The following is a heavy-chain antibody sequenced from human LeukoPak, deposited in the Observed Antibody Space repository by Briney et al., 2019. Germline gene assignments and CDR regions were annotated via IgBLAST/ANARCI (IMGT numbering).Heavy chain of an antibody. CDR3: ARSGFVVVPAAMGYYGMDV. D-gene: IGHD2-2*01. CDR1: GYTFTGYY. J-gene: IGHJ6*02. V-gene: IGHV1-2*02. Sequence: ASVKVSCKASGYTFTGYYMHWVRQAPGQGLERMGWINPNSGGTNYAQKFQGRVTMTRDTFISTAYMELSRLRSDDTAVYYCARSGFVVVPAAMGYYGMDVWGQGTTVTVSS. CDR2: INPNSGGT.